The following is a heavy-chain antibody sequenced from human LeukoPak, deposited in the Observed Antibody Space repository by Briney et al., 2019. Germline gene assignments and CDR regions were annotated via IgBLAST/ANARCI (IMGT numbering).Heavy chain of an antibody. CDR2: IGPSGDT. CDR1: GFAFSHYD. Sequence: GGSLRLSCAASGFAFSHYDMHWVRQTTGKSLEWVSAIGPSGDTYFADSVKGRFFISRENAKNSLFLQMNSLRAEDTAVYYCSRGDALGEQLLSPDYWGQGTLVTVSS. V-gene: IGHV3-13*01. CDR3: SRGDALGEQLLSPDY. D-gene: IGHD3-16*01. J-gene: IGHJ4*02.